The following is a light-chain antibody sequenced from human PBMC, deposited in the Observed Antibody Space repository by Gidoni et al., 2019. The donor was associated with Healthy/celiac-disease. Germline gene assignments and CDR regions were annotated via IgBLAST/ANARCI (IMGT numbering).Light chain of an antibody. CDR3: QQSYSTPLT. CDR2: AAS. J-gene: IGKJ3*01. CDR1: QSISSY. V-gene: IGKV1-39*01. Sequence: DIQMTQSPSSLSASVGDRVTITCRASQSISSYLNWYQQKPGKAPKLLIYAASSLQSGVPSRFSGSESGTDFTLTISSLQPEDCATYYCQQSYSTPLTFGPGTKVDIK.